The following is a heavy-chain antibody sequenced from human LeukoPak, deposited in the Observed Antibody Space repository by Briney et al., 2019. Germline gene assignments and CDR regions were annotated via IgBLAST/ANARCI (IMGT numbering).Heavy chain of an antibody. CDR2: IYTSGST. D-gene: IGHD6-13*01. CDR1: GGSISSYY. Sequence: SETLSLTCTVSGGSISSYYWSWIRQPAGKGLEWIGRIYTSGSTNYNPSLKSRVTMSVDTSKNQFSLKLSSVTAADTAVYYCASPPVPTKVAAARPGAFDIWGQGTMVTVSS. V-gene: IGHV4-4*07. CDR3: ASPPVPTKVAAARPGAFDI. J-gene: IGHJ3*02.